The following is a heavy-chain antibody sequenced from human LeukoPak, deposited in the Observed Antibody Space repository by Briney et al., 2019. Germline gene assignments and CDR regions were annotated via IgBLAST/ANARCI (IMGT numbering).Heavy chain of an antibody. D-gene: IGHD4-17*01. CDR2: INHSGST. J-gene: IGHJ3*02. Sequence: SETLSLTCAVYGGSFSGYYWSWIRQPPGKGLEWIGEINHSGSTNYNPSLKSRVTISVDTSKNQFSLKLSSVTAADTAVYYCARENGDYTRAFDIWGQGTMVTVSS. V-gene: IGHV4-34*01. CDR1: GGSFSGYY. CDR3: ARENGDYTRAFDI.